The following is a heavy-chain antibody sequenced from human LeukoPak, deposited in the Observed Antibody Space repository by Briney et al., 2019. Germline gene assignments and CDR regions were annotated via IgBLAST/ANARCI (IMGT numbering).Heavy chain of an antibody. Sequence: GGSLRLSCAASGFTFSSYSMNWVRQAPGKGLEWVSSITSISSYIYYADSVKGRFTISRDNAKNSLYLQMNSLRAEDTAVYYCPRDGYYYDSSGYSVYYYGMDVWGQGTTVTVSS. J-gene: IGHJ6*02. V-gene: IGHV3-21*01. CDR3: PRDGYYYDSSGYSVYYYGMDV. CDR2: ITSISSYI. CDR1: GFTFSSYS. D-gene: IGHD3-22*01.